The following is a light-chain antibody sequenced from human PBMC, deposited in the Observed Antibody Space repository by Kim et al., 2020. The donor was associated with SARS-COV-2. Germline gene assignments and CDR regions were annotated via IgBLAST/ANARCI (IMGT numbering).Light chain of an antibody. CDR3: SSYTSSSALYV. CDR2: DVS. V-gene: IGLV2-14*03. Sequence: HSITSSCTGTSSDIGGYNYISWYQQHPGEAPKLMIYDVSNRPSGVSNRFSGSKSGNTASLTISGLQAEDEADYYCSSYTSSSALYVFGTGTKVTVL. CDR1: SSDIGGYNY. J-gene: IGLJ1*01.